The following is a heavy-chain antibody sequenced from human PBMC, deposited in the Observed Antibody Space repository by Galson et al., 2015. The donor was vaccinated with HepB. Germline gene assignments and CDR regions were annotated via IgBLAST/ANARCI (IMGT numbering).Heavy chain of an antibody. CDR2: INTGNGNT. CDR3: AREGGTGGYSYGIYYFDY. D-gene: IGHD5-18*01. J-gene: IGHJ4*02. Sequence: SVKVSCKASGYSFTNYAMHWVRQAPGQRLEWMGWINTGNGNTKLSQRFQDRVTLTRDTSASTVYMELSSLRSEDTSVYYCAREGGTGGYSYGIYYFDYWGQGTLVTVSS. CDR1: GYSFTNYA. V-gene: IGHV1-3*04.